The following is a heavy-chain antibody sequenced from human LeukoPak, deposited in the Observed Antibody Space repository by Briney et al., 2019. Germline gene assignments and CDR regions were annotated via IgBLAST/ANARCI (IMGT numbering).Heavy chain of an antibody. CDR1: GFTFSSYS. V-gene: IGHV3-21*01. J-gene: IGHJ3*02. CDR2: ISSSSSYI. D-gene: IGHD1-26*01. CDR3: ARALPSPLYSGSYADAFEI. Sequence: GGSLRLSCAASGFTFSSYSMNWVRQAPGKGLEWVSSISSSSSYIYYADSVKGRFTISRDNAKNSLYLQMNSLRAEDTAVYYCARALPSPLYSGSYADAFEIWGQGTMVSVSS.